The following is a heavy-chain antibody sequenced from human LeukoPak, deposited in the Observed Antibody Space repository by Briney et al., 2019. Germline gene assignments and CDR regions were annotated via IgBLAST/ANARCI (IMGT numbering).Heavy chain of an antibody. V-gene: IGHV3-64*01. CDR2: ISSNGGST. CDR1: GFTFSSYA. CDR3: ARTRLTAAAKARIGGYFDY. J-gene: IGHJ4*02. D-gene: IGHD6-13*01. Sequence: GGSLRLSCAASGFTFSSYAMHWVRQAPGKGLEYVSAISSNGGSTYYANSVKGRFTISRDNSKNTLYLQMGSLRAEDMAVYYCARTRLTAAAKARIGGYFDYWGQGTLVTVSS.